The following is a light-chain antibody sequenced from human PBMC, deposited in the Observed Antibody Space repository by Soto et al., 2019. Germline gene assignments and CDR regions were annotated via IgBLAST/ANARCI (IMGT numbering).Light chain of an antibody. Sequence: EIVMTQSPAILSVSPGERATLSCRASQSVSTNLAWFQQKPGQTPRLLFNGASTRATGIPARFTGSGSGTEFILTISSLQSEDFAVYYCQPYNSWPPWTFGPGTKVDI. CDR2: GAS. J-gene: IGKJ1*01. V-gene: IGKV3-15*01. CDR1: QSVSTN. CDR3: QPYNSWPPWT.